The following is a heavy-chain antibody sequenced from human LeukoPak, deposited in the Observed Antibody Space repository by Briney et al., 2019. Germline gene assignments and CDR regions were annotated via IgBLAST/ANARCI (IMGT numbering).Heavy chain of an antibody. CDR2: IYHSGST. D-gene: IGHD4-23*01. J-gene: IGHJ3*02. CDR3: ARDRNWYTVAYDAFDI. Sequence: SETLPLTCTVSGYSISSGYYWGWIRQPPGKGLEWIGSIYHSGSTYYNPSLKSRVTISVDTSKNQFSLKLSSVTAADTAVYYCARDRNWYTVAYDAFDIWGQGTMVTVSS. V-gene: IGHV4-38-2*02. CDR1: GYSISSGYY.